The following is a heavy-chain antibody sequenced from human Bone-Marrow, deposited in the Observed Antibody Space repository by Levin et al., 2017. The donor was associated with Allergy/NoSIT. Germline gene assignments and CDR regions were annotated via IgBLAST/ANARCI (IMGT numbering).Heavy chain of an antibody. V-gene: IGHV3-30-3*01. Sequence: PGGSLRLSCAASGFTFSSYAMHWVRQAPGKGLEWVAVISYDGSNKYYADSVKGRFTISRDNSKNTLYLQMNSLRAEDTAVYYCARDGGSGWYSFGHFDYWGQGTLVTVSS. J-gene: IGHJ4*02. D-gene: IGHD6-19*01. CDR2: ISYDGSNK. CDR3: ARDGGSGWYSFGHFDY. CDR1: GFTFSSYA.